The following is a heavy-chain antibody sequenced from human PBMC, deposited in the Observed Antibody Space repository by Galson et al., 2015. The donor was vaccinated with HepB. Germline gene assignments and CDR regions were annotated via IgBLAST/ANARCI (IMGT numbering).Heavy chain of an antibody. CDR1: GFTFSSYG. Sequence: SLRLSCAASGFTFSSYGMHWVRQAPGKGLEWVAVISYDESNKYSTDSVKGRFTVSRDNSKNTLYLQMNSLRAEDTAVYYCAKDHYSFKISMIVGRWGQGTLVTVSS. J-gene: IGHJ4*02. CDR2: ISYDESNK. V-gene: IGHV3-30*18. D-gene: IGHD3-22*01. CDR3: AKDHYSFKISMIVGR.